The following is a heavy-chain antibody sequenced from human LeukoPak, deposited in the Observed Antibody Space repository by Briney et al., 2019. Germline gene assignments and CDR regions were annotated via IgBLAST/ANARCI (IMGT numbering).Heavy chain of an antibody. D-gene: IGHD2-2*01. CDR1: GYAFTSYG. CDR3: ARDIVVVPAAMGLGYYYYGMDV. CDR2: ISAYNGNT. J-gene: IGHJ6*02. Sequence: ASVKVSCKASGYAFTSYGISWVRQAPGQGLEWMGWISAYNGNTNYAQKLQGRVTMTTDTSTSTAYMELRSLRSDDTAVYYCARDIVVVPAAMGLGYYYYGMDVWGQGTTVTVSS. V-gene: IGHV1-18*01.